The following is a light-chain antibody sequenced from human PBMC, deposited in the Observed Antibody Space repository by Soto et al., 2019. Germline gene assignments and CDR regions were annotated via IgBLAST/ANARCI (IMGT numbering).Light chain of an antibody. J-gene: IGKJ5*01. Sequence: IVITHSPCTLSVSPAERATLSARTSQRVSSYLAWYQQKPGQAPRILLYGASTRATGIPARFSGSGSGTEFTLTISSLQSEDFAVYYCQQYNNWPPITFGHGTRLEIK. CDR3: QQYNNWPPIT. CDR1: QRVSSY. V-gene: IGKV3-15*01. CDR2: GAS.